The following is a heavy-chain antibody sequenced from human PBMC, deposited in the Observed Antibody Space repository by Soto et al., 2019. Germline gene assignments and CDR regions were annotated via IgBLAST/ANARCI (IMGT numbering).Heavy chain of an antibody. CDR1: GDSVSSNTAA. Sequence: QVHLQQSGPGLVKPSQTLSLTCAISGDSVSSNTAAWNWIRSSPSRGLEWLGRTYYRSNWRHDYAVSVKSRITVNPDTSKNHFSLQLNSVTPDDTAVYSCARGVAGSGFDLWGQGTLVTVSS. D-gene: IGHD6-19*01. V-gene: IGHV6-1*01. CDR2: TYYRSNWRH. CDR3: ARGVAGSGFDL. J-gene: IGHJ4*02.